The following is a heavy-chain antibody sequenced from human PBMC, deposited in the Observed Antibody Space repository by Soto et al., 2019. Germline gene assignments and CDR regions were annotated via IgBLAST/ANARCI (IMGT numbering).Heavy chain of an antibody. CDR2: INWNGGST. J-gene: IGHJ6*02. Sequence: PGGSLRLSCAASGFTLDDYGMSWVRQAPGKGLEWVSGINWNGGSTGYADSVKGRFTISRDNAKNSLYLQMNSLRAEDTALYYCARQGYSYRFNYYGMDVWGQGTTVTVSS. CDR3: ARQGYSYRFNYYGMDV. CDR1: GFTLDDYG. V-gene: IGHV3-20*04. D-gene: IGHD5-18*01.